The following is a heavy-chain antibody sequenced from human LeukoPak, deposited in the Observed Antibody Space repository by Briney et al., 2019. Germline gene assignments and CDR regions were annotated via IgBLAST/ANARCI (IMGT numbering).Heavy chain of an antibody. CDR3: ARVPGGLLWFGEYDTTSYYYYGMDV. Sequence: GASVKVSCKASGYTFTSYDINWVRQATGQGLEWMGWMNPNSGNTGYAQKFQGRVTMTRNTSISTAYMELSSLRSEDTAVYYCARVPGGLLWFGEYDTTSYYYYGMDVWGQGTTVTVSS. D-gene: IGHD3-10*01. J-gene: IGHJ6*02. CDR1: GYTFTSYD. V-gene: IGHV1-8*01. CDR2: MNPNSGNT.